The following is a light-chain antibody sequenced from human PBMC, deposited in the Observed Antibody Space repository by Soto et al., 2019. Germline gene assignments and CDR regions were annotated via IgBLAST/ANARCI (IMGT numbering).Light chain of an antibody. CDR3: QQYHTYST. V-gene: IGKV1-5*01. J-gene: IGKJ1*01. CDR1: QSITRW. Sequence: DIQMTQPPSTLSASVGDRVTITCRASQSITRWLAWYQQRPGEAPKLLISDASNLESGVPSRFSGSGSGTEFTLTISNLQPDDFATYYCQQYHTYSTFGQGTKVDIK. CDR2: DAS.